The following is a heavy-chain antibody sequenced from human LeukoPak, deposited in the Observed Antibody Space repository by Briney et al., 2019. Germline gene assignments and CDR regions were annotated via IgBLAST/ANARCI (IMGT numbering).Heavy chain of an antibody. Sequence: SETLSLTCTVSGGSLSSSSYYWGWIRQPPGKGLEWIGSIYYSGSTYYNPSLKSRVTISVDTSKNQFSLKLSSVTAADTAVYYCAPYRGSSWYPGDNWFDPWGQGTLVTVSS. V-gene: IGHV4-39*01. D-gene: IGHD6-13*01. J-gene: IGHJ5*02. CDR3: APYRGSSWYPGDNWFDP. CDR1: GGSLSSSSYY. CDR2: IYYSGST.